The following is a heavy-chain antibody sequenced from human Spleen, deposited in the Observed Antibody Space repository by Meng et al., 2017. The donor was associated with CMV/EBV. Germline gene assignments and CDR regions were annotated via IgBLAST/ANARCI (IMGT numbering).Heavy chain of an antibody. Sequence: IKSGNYYWSWIRQTPGTGLEWLGYISYSGSVYYNPSLQSRITISVDTSRNQFSLNLASVTAADTAVYYCARTPHITVFGVVIIRFDPWGQGTLVTVSS. J-gene: IGHJ5*02. CDR1: IKSGNYY. CDR3: ARTPHITVFGVVIIRFDP. V-gene: IGHV4-30-4*01. D-gene: IGHD3-3*01. CDR2: ISYSGSV.